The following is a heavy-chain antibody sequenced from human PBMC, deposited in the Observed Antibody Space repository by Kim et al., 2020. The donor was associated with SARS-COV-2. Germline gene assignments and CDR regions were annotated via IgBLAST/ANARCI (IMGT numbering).Heavy chain of an antibody. V-gene: IGHV3-30*18. CDR3: AKIPYGSGFYYFDY. CDR1: GFTFSSYG. J-gene: IGHJ4*02. Sequence: GGSLRLSCAASGFTFSSYGMHWVRQAPGKGLEWVAVISYDGSNKYYADSVKGRFTISRDNSKNTLYLQMNSLRAEDTAVYYCAKIPYGSGFYYFDYWGQGTLVTVSS. CDR2: ISYDGSNK. D-gene: IGHD3-10*01.